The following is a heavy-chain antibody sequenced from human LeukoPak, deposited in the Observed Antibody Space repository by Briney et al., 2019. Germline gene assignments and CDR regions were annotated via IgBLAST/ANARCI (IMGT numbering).Heavy chain of an antibody. CDR1: GYSFTAFY. Sequence: ASVKVSCKTSGYSFTAFYIHWVRQAPGQGLEWMGWIHPRRGDTNYAQKLQGRVTMTTDTSTSTAYMELRSLRSDDTAVYYCARGNYGDYVGDYWGQGTLVTVSS. CDR2: IHPRRGDT. J-gene: IGHJ4*02. CDR3: ARGNYGDYVGDY. D-gene: IGHD4-17*01. V-gene: IGHV1-2*02.